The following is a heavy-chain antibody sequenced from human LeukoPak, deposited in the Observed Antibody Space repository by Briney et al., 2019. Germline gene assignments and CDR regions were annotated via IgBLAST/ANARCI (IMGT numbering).Heavy chain of an antibody. Sequence: PGGSLRLSCAASGFTFSSYGMHWVRQAPGKGLEWVAVIWYDGSNKYCADSVKGRFTISRDNSKNTLYLQMNSLRAEDTAVYYCARDRTRLQKFADAFDIWGQGTMVTVSS. CDR2: IWYDGSNK. CDR3: ARDRTRLQKFADAFDI. V-gene: IGHV3-30*19. CDR1: GFTFSSYG. D-gene: IGHD5-24*01. J-gene: IGHJ3*02.